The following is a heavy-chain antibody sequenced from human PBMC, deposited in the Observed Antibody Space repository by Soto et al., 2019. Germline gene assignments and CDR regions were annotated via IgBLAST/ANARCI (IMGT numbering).Heavy chain of an antibody. D-gene: IGHD2-15*01. CDR2: IYWDDDK. V-gene: IGHV2-5*02. CDR1: GFSLSTSGVG. Sequence: QITLKESGPTLVKPTQTLTLTYTFSGFSLSTSGVGVGWIRQPPGKALEWLALIYWDDDKRYSPSLKSRLTITKDTSKNHVVLTMTNMDPVDTATYYCAHRQDRYCSGGSCPLFDYWGQGTLVTVSS. CDR3: AHRQDRYCSGGSCPLFDY. J-gene: IGHJ4*02.